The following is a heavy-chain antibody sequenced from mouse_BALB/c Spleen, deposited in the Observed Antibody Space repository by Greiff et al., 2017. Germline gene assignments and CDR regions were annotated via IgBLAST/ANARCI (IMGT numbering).Heavy chain of an antibody. D-gene: IGHD3-1*01. J-gene: IGHJ4*01. CDR1: GYSITSDYA. CDR2: ISYSGST. V-gene: IGHV3-2*02. Sequence: EVKLQESGPGLVKPSQSLSLTCTVTGYSITSDYAWNWIRQFPGNKLEWMGYISYSGSTSYNPSLKSRISITRDTSKNQFFLQLNSVTTEDTATYYCARSTRGLYAMDYWGQGTSVTVSS. CDR3: ARSTRGLYAMDY.